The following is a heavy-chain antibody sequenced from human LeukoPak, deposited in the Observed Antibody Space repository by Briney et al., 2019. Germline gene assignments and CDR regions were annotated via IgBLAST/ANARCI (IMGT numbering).Heavy chain of an antibody. CDR2: IYPGDSDT. V-gene: IGHV5-51*01. CDR3: ARRVVNNRNWYFNL. CDR1: GYSFTRNW. D-gene: IGHD4-23*01. J-gene: IGHJ2*01. Sequence: GESLKISCKGFGYSFTRNWIGWVRRMPGKGLEWMGIIYPGDSDTRYSPSFQGQVTISADKSINTAYLQWSSLKASDTAMYYCARRVVNNRNWYFNLWGRGTLVTVSS.